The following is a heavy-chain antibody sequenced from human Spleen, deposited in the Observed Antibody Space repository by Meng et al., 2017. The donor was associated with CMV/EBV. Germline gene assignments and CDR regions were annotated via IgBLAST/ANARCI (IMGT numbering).Heavy chain of an antibody. V-gene: IGHV3-21*06. Sequence: GGSLRLSCAASGFEGSGFTFSSYSMTWVRQAPGKGLEWVSFISDRSSSIEYADSVKGRFTISRDNAKSSLFLHMYGLTDEDTAVFYCARDLRHCTDTACYTTMDIWGQGTTVTVSS. CDR2: ISDRSSSI. CDR3: ARDLRHCTDTACYTTMDI. CDR1: GFTFSSYS. J-gene: IGHJ6*02. D-gene: IGHD2-8*02.